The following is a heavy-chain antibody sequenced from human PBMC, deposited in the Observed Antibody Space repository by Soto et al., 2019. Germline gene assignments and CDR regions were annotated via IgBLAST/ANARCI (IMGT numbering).Heavy chain of an antibody. J-gene: IGHJ4*02. CDR1: GFTFSSYS. Sequence: PGGSLRLSCAASGFTFSSYSMNWVRQAPGKGLEWVSSISSSSSYIYYADSVKGRFTISRDNAKNSLYLQMNSLRAEDTAVYYCARVSDPIAARPPYYFDYWGQGTLVTVSS. V-gene: IGHV3-21*01. CDR2: ISSSSSYI. CDR3: ARVSDPIAARPPYYFDY. D-gene: IGHD6-6*01.